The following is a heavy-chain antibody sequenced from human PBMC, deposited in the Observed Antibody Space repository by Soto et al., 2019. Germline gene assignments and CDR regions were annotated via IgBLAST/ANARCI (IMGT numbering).Heavy chain of an antibody. CDR2: IGTAGDT. D-gene: IGHD5-18*01. V-gene: IGHV3-13*04. CDR3: ARDHDPATAMVTSWH. Sequence: PGGSLRLSCAASGFTFSSYDMHWVRQATEKGLEWVSAIGTAGDTYYPGSVKGRFTISRDNAKNSLYLQMNSLRAEDTAVYYCARDHDPATAMVTSWHWGQGTLVTVSS. J-gene: IGHJ4*02. CDR1: GFTFSSYD.